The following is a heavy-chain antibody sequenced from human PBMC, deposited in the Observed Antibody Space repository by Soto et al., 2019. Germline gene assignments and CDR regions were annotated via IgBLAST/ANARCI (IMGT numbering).Heavy chain of an antibody. V-gene: IGHV1-69*13. D-gene: IGHD3-22*01. CDR2: IIPVFGTA. Sequence: GASVKVSCKASGGTFSSYAISRVRQAPGQGLEWMGGIIPVFGTANYAQKFQGRVTITADESTSTAYMELSSLRSEDTAVYYCARALLHYYDSSGYPGFDYWGQGTLVTVSS. CDR1: GGTFSSYA. J-gene: IGHJ4*02. CDR3: ARALLHYYDSSGYPGFDY.